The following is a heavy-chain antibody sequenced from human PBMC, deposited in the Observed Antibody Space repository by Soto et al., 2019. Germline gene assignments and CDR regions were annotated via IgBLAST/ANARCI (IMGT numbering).Heavy chain of an antibody. D-gene: IGHD3-22*01. CDR3: CSGYPLLYDY. V-gene: IGHV3-30-3*01. Sequence: GGSLRLSCAASGFTFSSYAMHWVRQAPGKGLEWVAVISYDGSNKYYADSVKGRFTISRDNSKNTLYLQMNSLRAEDTAVYYCCSGYPLLYDYWGQGTLVTVSS. CDR1: GFTFSSYA. CDR2: ISYDGSNK. J-gene: IGHJ4*02.